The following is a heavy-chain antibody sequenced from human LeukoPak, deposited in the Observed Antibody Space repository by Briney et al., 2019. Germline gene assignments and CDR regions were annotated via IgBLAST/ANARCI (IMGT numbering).Heavy chain of an antibody. Sequence: PSETLSLTCTVSGASVSSGSYYWTWIRQPPGKGLEWIGYVYYSGTTNYNPSLKSRVTMSIDLSKNQFSLKLSSVTAADTAIYYCARDETKPAAGLEYWGQGALVTVSS. CDR2: VYYSGTT. CDR3: ARDETKPAAGLEY. V-gene: IGHV4-61*01. D-gene: IGHD6-13*01. CDR1: GASVSSGSYY. J-gene: IGHJ4*02.